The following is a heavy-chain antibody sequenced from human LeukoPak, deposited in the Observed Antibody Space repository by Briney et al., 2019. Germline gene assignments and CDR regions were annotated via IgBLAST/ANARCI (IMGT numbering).Heavy chain of an antibody. Sequence: GGSLRLSCAASGFTFSSYEMNWVRQAPGKGLEWVSYISSSGSTIYYADSVKGRFTISRDNAKNSLYLQMNSLRAEDTAVYYCATIKRYDTRRSASVGVDHWGQGTLVTVSP. V-gene: IGHV3-48*03. CDR3: ATIKRYDTRRSASVGVDH. CDR1: GFTFSSYE. CDR2: ISSSGSTI. D-gene: IGHD2-15*01. J-gene: IGHJ4*02.